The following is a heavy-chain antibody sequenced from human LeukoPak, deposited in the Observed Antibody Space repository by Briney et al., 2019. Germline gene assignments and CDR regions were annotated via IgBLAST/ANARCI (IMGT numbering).Heavy chain of an antibody. CDR1: GYTFTSYD. CDR2: MNPNSGNT. D-gene: IGHD3-3*01. CDR3: ARDELWNGYYSVNYNYYGMDV. J-gene: IGHJ6*02. Sequence: AASVKVSCKASGYTFTSYDINWVRQATGQGLEWMGWMNPNSGNTGYAQKFQGRVTMTRNTSISTAYMELSSLRSEDTAVYYCARDELWNGYYSVNYNYYGMDVWGQGTTVTVSS. V-gene: IGHV1-8*01.